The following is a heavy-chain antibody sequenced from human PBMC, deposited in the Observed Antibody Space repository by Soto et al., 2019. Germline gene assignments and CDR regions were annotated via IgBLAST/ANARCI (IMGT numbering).Heavy chain of an antibody. V-gene: IGHV3-74*01. CDR2: INSDGSST. J-gene: IGHJ4*02. D-gene: IGHD1-26*01. CDR1: GFTFSSYW. Sequence: EVQLVESGGGLVQPGGSLRLSCAASGFTFSSYWMHWVRQAPGKGLVWVSRINSDGSSTSYADSVKGRFTISRDNAKNTLYLQMSGLRAEDTAVYYGARGGALALDYWGQGTLVTVSS. CDR3: ARGGALALDY.